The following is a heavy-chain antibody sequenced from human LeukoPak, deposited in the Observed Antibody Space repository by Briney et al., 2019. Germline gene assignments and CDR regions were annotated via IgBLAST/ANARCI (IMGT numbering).Heavy chain of an antibody. CDR2: ISMDGIQE. Sequence: GRSLRLSCAASGFRFNNYAMHWVRQPPGTGLEWVAVISMDGIQEYYADSVKGRFSISRDNSKNTLFLQMNSLRVEDTAFYYCARVDSGNYDYWGQGTLLTVSS. V-gene: IGHV3-30*04. CDR1: GFRFNNYA. CDR3: ARVDSGNYDY. J-gene: IGHJ4*02. D-gene: IGHD1-26*01.